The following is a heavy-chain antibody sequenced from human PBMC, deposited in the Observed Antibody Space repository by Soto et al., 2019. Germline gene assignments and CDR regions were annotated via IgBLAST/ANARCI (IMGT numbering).Heavy chain of an antibody. J-gene: IGHJ4*02. CDR1: GYTFTSYD. CDR2: MNPNSGNT. Sequence: GASVKVSCKASGYTFTSYDINWVRQATGQGLEWMGWMNPNSGNTGYAQKFQGRVTMTRNTSISTAYMELSSLRSEDTAMYYCARGLLRPSVVAATVLSYWGQGTLVTVSS. V-gene: IGHV1-8*01. D-gene: IGHD2-15*01. CDR3: ARGLLRPSVVAATVLSY.